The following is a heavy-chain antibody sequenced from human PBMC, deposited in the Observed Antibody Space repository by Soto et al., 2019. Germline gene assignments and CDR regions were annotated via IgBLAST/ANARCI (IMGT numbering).Heavy chain of an antibody. V-gene: IGHV1-18*01. J-gene: IGHJ4*02. CDR3: ARSRGYCSGGSCYFDF. D-gene: IGHD2-15*01. CDR1: GYSFTSYG. CDR2: ISAYSGDT. Sequence: ASVKVSCKASGYSFTSYGISWVRQAPGQGLEWMGWISAYSGDTNYGQKLQARVTMITDTSTSTAYMELRSLRSDDTAVYYCARSRGYCSGGSCYFDFWGQGTLVTVSS.